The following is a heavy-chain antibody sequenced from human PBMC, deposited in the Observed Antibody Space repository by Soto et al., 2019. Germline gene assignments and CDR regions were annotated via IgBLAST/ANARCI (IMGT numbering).Heavy chain of an antibody. CDR2: IYYSGST. Sequence: PSETLSLTCTVSGGSISSYYWSWIRQPPGKGLEWIGYIYYSGSTNYNPSLKSRVTISVDTSKNQFSLKLSSVTAADTAVYYCARGLAAAGYYYYGMDVWGQGTAITAS. CDR1: GGSISSYY. J-gene: IGHJ6*02. V-gene: IGHV4-59*01. CDR3: ARGLAAAGYYYYGMDV. D-gene: IGHD6-13*01.